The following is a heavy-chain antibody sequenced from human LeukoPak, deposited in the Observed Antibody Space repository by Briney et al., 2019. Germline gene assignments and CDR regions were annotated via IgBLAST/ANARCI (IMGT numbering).Heavy chain of an antibody. CDR1: GGTFSSYA. J-gene: IGHJ5*02. CDR3: ARVAGPDFAYDSSGYPTDWFDP. CDR2: IIPIFGTA. Sequence: SVKVSCKASGGTFSSYAISWVRQAPGQGLEWMGGIIPIFGTANYAQRFQGRVTITTDESTSTAYMELSSLRSEDTAVYYCARVAGPDFAYDSSGYPTDWFDPWGQGTLVTVSS. D-gene: IGHD3-22*01. V-gene: IGHV1-69*05.